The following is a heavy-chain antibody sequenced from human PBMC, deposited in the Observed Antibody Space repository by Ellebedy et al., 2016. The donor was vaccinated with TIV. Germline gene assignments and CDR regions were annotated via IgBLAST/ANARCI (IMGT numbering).Heavy chain of an antibody. J-gene: IGHJ4*02. CDR1: GFTFSSYG. CDR3: ARGGGGGAVGATFCDY. V-gene: IGHV3-33*01. CDR2: IWYDGSNK. D-gene: IGHD1-26*01. Sequence: GGSLRLSCVASGFTFSSYGMNWVRQAPGKGLEWVAVIWYDGSNKYYAESVKGRFTISRDNSKNTLYLQMNSLRAEDTAVYYCARGGGGGAVGATFCDYWGQGTLVTVSS.